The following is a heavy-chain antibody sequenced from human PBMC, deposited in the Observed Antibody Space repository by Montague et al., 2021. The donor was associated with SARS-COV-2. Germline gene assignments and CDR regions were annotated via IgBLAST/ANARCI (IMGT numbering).Heavy chain of an antibody. J-gene: IGHJ4*02. CDR2: IYNGGTT. CDR3: ATRTRYPQNDFGF. Sequence: SETLSLICTVSGDSIRNSDYSWGWVRQPPGKGLEWIGNIYNGGTTFYNPSLKSRVTIFVDTSKNQFSLKLSSVTAADTAVYYCATRTRYPQNDFGFWGQGTLVTVS. D-gene: IGHD2-15*01. V-gene: IGHV4-39*01. CDR1: GDSIRNSDYS.